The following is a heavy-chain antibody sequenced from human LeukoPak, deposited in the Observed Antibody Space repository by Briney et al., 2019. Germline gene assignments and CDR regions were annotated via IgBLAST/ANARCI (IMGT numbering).Heavy chain of an antibody. CDR3: VKSPSDGLDV. Sequence: GGSLRLSCSASGFTFSTYPMHWVRQAPGKGLEYVSTIFANGDITSYAASVKGRFTTSRDNSKNTLCLQMSSLRPEDTAVYYCVKSPSDGLDVWGQGATVTVSS. CDR1: GFTFSTYP. CDR2: IFANGDIT. J-gene: IGHJ6*02. V-gene: IGHV3-64D*09.